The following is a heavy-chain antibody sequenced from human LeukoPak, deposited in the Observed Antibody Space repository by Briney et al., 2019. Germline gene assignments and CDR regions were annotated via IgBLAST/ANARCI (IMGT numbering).Heavy chain of an antibody. Sequence: KASETLSLTCTVSGGSISGYYWSWIRQPPGKGLEWVGYISYSGSTNYKPSLKSRVTISVDTSKNQFSLKLSSVTAADTAVYYCARFVVATGNFDYWGQGTLVTVSS. J-gene: IGHJ4*02. CDR1: GGSISGYY. CDR3: ARFVVATGNFDY. D-gene: IGHD5-12*01. CDR2: ISYSGST. V-gene: IGHV4-59*08.